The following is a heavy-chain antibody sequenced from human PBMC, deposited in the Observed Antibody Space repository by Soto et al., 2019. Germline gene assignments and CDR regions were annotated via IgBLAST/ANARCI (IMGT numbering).Heavy chain of an antibody. CDR2: IYYSGST. CDR1: GGSISSGDYY. Sequence: PSETLSLTCTVSGGSISSGDYYWSWIRQPPGKGLEWIGYIYYSGSTYYNPSLKSRVTISVDTSKNQLSLKLSSVTAADTAVYYCARDNWSLQGNWFDPWGQGTLVTVSS. CDR3: ARDNWSLQGNWFDP. J-gene: IGHJ5*02. D-gene: IGHD1-20*01. V-gene: IGHV4-30-4*01.